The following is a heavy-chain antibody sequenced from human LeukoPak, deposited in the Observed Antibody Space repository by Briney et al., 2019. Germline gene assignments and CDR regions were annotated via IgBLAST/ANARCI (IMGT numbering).Heavy chain of an antibody. J-gene: IGHJ4*02. D-gene: IGHD3-3*01. CDR2: INHSGST. V-gene: IGHV4-34*01. CDR1: GGSFSGYY. Sequence: SETLSLTCAVYGGSFSGYYWTWIRQPPGKGLEWVGEINHSGSTDYSPSLKSRVTISVDTSKNQFSLKLASLTAADTAVYFCARGRSSGSGYLNYWGQGTLVTVSS. CDR3: ARGRSSGSGYLNY.